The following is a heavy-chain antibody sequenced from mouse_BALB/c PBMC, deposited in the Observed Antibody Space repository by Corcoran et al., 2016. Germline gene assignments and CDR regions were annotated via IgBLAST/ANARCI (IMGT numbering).Heavy chain of an antibody. CDR2: IHPYSGGT. Sequence: EVQLQQSGPELVKPGASMKISCKASGYSFTGYTMNWVKQSHGKNLEWIGLIHPYSGGTSYNQKLKGKATLTVDKSSSTAYMELLSLTSEYDAVYYCARTYYVNYWFAYWGQGALFIVSA. D-gene: IGHD2-1*01. CDR3: ARTYYVNYWFAY. V-gene: IGHV1-18*01. J-gene: IGHJ3*01. CDR1: GYSFTGYT.